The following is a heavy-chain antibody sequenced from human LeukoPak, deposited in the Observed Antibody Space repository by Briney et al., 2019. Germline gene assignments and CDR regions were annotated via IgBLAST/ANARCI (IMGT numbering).Heavy chain of an antibody. CDR3: ARDSVTTYFDY. V-gene: IGHV3-7*01. J-gene: IGHJ4*02. Sequence: QPGGSLRLSCAASGFTFSSYWMSWVRQAPGKGLEWVANIKQDGSEKYYVDSVKGRFTISRDNARNSLYLQMNSLRAEDTDVYYCARDSVTTYFDYWGQGTLVTVSS. D-gene: IGHD4-11*01. CDR1: GFTFSSYW. CDR2: IKQDGSEK.